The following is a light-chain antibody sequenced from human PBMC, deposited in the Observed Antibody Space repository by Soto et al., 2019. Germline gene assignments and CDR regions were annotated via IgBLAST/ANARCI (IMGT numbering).Light chain of an antibody. V-gene: IGKV3-15*01. CDR2: GAS. J-gene: IGKJ4*01. Sequence: EIVMTQSPATLSVSPGEGLNLSCRASESVYSYLAWYQQKPGQAPRLLIYGASTRATGIPARFSGSGSGTEFTLTISSLQSEDFAVYYCQKYNNWPLTFGGGTKVEL. CDR3: QKYNNWPLT. CDR1: ESVYSY.